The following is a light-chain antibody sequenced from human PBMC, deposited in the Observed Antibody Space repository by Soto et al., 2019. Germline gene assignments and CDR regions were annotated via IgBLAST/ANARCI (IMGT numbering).Light chain of an antibody. V-gene: IGLV2-14*01. Sequence: QSALTQPASLSGSPGQSITISCTGTSSDIGAYDYVSWFQQHPGKAPKLMISEVNNRPSGVSNRFSGSKSGNTASLTVSGLQAEDEADYYCASYGGRDDMIFGGGTKLTVL. CDR1: SSDIGAYDY. CDR2: EVN. CDR3: ASYGGRDDMI. J-gene: IGLJ2*01.